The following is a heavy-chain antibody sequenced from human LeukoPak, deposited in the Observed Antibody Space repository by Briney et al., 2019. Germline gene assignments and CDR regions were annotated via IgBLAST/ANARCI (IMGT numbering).Heavy chain of an antibody. D-gene: IGHD3-10*01. Sequence: SETLSLTCTVSGGSISSYYWSWIRQPPGKGLEWIGYIYYSGSTYYNPSLKSRVTISVDTSKNQFSLKLSSVTAADTAVYYCARSYYYGSGETSPYFDYWGQGTLVTVSS. V-gene: IGHV4-30-4*08. CDR3: ARSYYYGSGETSPYFDY. J-gene: IGHJ4*02. CDR2: IYYSGST. CDR1: GGSISSYY.